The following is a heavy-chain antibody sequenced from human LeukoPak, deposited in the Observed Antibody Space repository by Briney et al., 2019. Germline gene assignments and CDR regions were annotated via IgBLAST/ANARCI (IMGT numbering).Heavy chain of an antibody. CDR3: ARVTGDYPKYYYDY. J-gene: IGHJ4*02. V-gene: IGHV4-61*01. CDR2: ISYSGST. D-gene: IGHD4-17*01. CDR1: GGSVNSGIYH. Sequence: MPSETLSLTCTVSGGSVNSGIYHWSWIRQPPGKGLEWIGYISYSGSTNCNPSVRSRVTISMDTSKNQFSLNLRSMTAADTAVYYCARVTGDYPKYYYDYWGQGTLVTVSS.